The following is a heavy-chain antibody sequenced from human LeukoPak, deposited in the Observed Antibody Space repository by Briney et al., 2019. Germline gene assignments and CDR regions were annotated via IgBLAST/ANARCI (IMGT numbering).Heavy chain of an antibody. Sequence: GESLRLSCAASGFTFSNYAMSWVRQAPGKGLEWVSVISYDGSNKYYADSVKGRFTISRDDSKSTLYLQMNSLRTEDSAVYYCAKVGRSSGWNYYYYGIDVWGRGTTLTVSS. CDR3: AKVGRSSGWNYYYYGIDV. J-gene: IGHJ6*02. V-gene: IGHV3-30*18. D-gene: IGHD6-19*01. CDR1: GFTFSNYA. CDR2: ISYDGSNK.